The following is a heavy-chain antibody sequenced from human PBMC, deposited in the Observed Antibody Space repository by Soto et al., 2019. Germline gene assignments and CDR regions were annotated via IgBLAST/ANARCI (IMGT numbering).Heavy chain of an antibody. Sequence: QVQLVQSGAEVKKPGSSVKVSCKASGGTFSSYAISWVRQAPGQGLEWMGGIIPIFGTANYAQKFQGRVTITEDESTSTAYMELSSLRSEDTGVYYCARYYDSSGYSLFAFDIWGQGTMVTVSS. CDR3: ARYYDSSGYSLFAFDI. J-gene: IGHJ3*02. D-gene: IGHD3-22*01. V-gene: IGHV1-69*01. CDR1: GGTFSSYA. CDR2: IIPIFGTA.